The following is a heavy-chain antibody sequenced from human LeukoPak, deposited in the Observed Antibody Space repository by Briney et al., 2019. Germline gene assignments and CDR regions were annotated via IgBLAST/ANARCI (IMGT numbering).Heavy chain of an antibody. J-gene: IGHJ4*02. D-gene: IGHD1-26*01. V-gene: IGHV3-30*18. CDR1: GFTFSSYG. CDR2: ISYDGSNK. CDR3: AKVSQDSGSYYALGYYFDY. Sequence: PGRSLRLSCAASGFTFSSYGMHWVRQAPGKGLEWVAVISYDGSNKYYADSVKGRFTISRDNSKNTLYLQMNSLRAEDTAVHYCAKVSQDSGSYYALGYYFDYWGQGTLVTVSS.